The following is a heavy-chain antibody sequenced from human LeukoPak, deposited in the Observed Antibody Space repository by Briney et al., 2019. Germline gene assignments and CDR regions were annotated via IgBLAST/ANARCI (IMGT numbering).Heavy chain of an antibody. Sequence: GESLRLSCAASGFTFSNYFMSWIRQAPGKGRGWEANIKQDGGEIYYVDSVKGRFTISRDNAKTSVSLQMNSLRAEDTAIYYCATYLRNTAPGYYYFEYWGQGTLVTVSS. CDR2: IKQDGGEI. CDR3: ATYLRNTAPGYYYFEY. D-gene: IGHD5-18*01. V-gene: IGHV3-7*01. J-gene: IGHJ4*02. CDR1: GFTFSNYF.